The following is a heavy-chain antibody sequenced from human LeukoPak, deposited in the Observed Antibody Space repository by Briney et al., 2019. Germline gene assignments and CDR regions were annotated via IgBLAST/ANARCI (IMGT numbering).Heavy chain of an antibody. Sequence: SETLSLTCTVSGGSISSSSYYWGWIRQRPGKGLEWIGSIYYSGSTYYNPSLKSRVTISVDTSKNQFSLKLSSVTAADTAVYYCARRNYYDSSGYLYSYNWFDPWGQGTLVTVSS. CDR1: GGSISSSSYY. J-gene: IGHJ5*02. CDR3: ARRNYYDSSGYLYSYNWFDP. D-gene: IGHD3-22*01. CDR2: IYYSGST. V-gene: IGHV4-39*01.